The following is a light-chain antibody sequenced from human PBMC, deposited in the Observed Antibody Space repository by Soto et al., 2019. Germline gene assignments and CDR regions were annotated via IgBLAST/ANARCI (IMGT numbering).Light chain of an antibody. CDR3: QSYDSSLSEV. J-gene: IGLJ1*01. CDR1: SSNIGAGYV. CDR2: GNN. Sequence: QSVLTQPPSVSGAPGQRVTISCTGSSSNIGAGYVVHWYQQLPGTAPKLLIYGNNHRPSGFLGRFSGSKSGTSASLAITGLQAEDEADYYCQSYDSSLSEVFGTGTKVTVL. V-gene: IGLV1-40*01.